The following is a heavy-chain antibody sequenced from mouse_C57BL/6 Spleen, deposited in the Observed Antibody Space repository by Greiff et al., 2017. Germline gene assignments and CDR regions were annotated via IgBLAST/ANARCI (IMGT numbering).Heavy chain of an antibody. Sequence: VQVVESGPGLVQPSQSLSITCTVSGFSLTSYGVHWVRQSPGKGLEWLGVIWSGGSTDYNAAFISRLSISKDNSKSQVFFKMNSLQADDTAIYYCARNGDYYGSVYAMDYWGQGTSVTVSS. J-gene: IGHJ4*01. CDR2: IWSGGST. D-gene: IGHD1-1*01. V-gene: IGHV2-2*01. CDR3: ARNGDYYGSVYAMDY. CDR1: GFSLTSYG.